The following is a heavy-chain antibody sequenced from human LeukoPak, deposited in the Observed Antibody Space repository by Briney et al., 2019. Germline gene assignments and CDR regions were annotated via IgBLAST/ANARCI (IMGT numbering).Heavy chain of an antibody. D-gene: IGHD3-16*02. CDR2: INPNSGGT. J-gene: IGHJ4*02. Sequence: ASVKVSCKASGYTFTGYYMHWVRQAPGQGLEWMGWINPNSGGTNYAQKFQGRVTMTRDTSISTAYMELSRLRSDDTAVYYCARDLYDYVWGSYRADGNGGDYWGQGTLVTVSS. CDR3: ARDLYDYVWGSYRADGNGGDY. V-gene: IGHV1-2*02. CDR1: GYTFTGYY.